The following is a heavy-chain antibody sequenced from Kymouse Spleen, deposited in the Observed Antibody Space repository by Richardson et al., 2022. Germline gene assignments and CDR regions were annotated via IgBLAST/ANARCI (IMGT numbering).Heavy chain of an antibody. CDR2: IYYSGST. D-gene: IGHD1-7*01. CDR1: GGSISSSSYY. Sequence: QLQLQESGPGLVKPSETLSLTCTVSGGSISSSSYYWGWIRQPPGKGLEWIGSIYYSGSTYYNPSLKSRVTISVDTSKNQFSLKLSSVTAADTAVYYCARHEELELREDWFDPWGQGTLVTVSS. V-gene: IGHV4-39*01. CDR3: ARHEELELREDWFDP. J-gene: IGHJ5*02.